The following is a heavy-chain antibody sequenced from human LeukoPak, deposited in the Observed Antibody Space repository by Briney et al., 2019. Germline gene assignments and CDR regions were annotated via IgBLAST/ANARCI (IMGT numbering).Heavy chain of an antibody. Sequence: GWSLRLSCAASGFTFSDSAMHWVRQASGKGLEWVGRIRSKANSYATAYAASVKGRFTISRDDSKNTAYLQMNSLRTEDTAVYYCTRHSVEYHGDYWGQGTLVTVSS. V-gene: IGHV3-73*01. CDR3: TRHSVEYHGDY. J-gene: IGHJ4*02. CDR1: GFTFSDSA. CDR2: IRSKANSYAT. D-gene: IGHD6-6*01.